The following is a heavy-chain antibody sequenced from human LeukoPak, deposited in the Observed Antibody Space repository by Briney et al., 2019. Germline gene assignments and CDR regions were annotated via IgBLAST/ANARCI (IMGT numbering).Heavy chain of an antibody. CDR1: GGSISGYL. CDR2: IYYSGTT. D-gene: IGHD6-13*01. Sequence: SETLSLTCTVSGGSISGYLWSWIRQPPGKGLEWIGYIYYSGTTNYNPPLKSRVTISVDTSKNQFSLKLNSVTAADTAVYYCARGVYIAAAQYGYWGQGTLVTVSS. J-gene: IGHJ4*02. V-gene: IGHV4-59*01. CDR3: ARGVYIAAAQYGY.